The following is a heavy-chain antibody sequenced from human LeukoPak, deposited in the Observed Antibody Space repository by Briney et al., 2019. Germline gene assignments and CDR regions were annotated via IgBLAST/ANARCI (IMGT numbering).Heavy chain of an antibody. CDR2: IYPGDSDT. V-gene: IGHV5-51*01. J-gene: IGHJ5*02. CDR3: ARHPEGTIFGVANPVNWFDP. Sequence: GESLKISCKGSGYSFTSYWIAWVRQMPGKGLEWMGIIYPGDSDTRYSPSFQGQVTISADKSISTAYLQWSSLKASDTAMYYCARHPEGTIFGVANPVNWFDPWGQGTLVTVSS. CDR1: GYSFTSYW. D-gene: IGHD3-3*01.